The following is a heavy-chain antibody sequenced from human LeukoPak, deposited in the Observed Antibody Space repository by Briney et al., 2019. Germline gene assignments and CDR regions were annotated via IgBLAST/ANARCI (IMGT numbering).Heavy chain of an antibody. CDR3: ARHMPVPSILGYCSGGSCYSVYFDY. J-gene: IGHJ4*02. CDR1: GGSISSYY. D-gene: IGHD2-15*01. V-gene: IGHV4-59*08. CDR2: IYYSGST. Sequence: SETLSLTSTVSGGSISSYYWSWIRQPPGKGLEWIGYIYYSGSTNYNPSLKSRVTISVDTSKNQFSLKLSSVTAADTAVYYCARHMPVPSILGYCSGGSCYSVYFDYWGQGTLVTVSS.